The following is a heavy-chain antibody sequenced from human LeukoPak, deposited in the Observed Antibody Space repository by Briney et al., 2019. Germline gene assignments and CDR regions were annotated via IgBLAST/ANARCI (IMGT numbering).Heavy chain of an antibody. J-gene: IGHJ4*02. CDR1: GGSLGDTTYF. CDR3: TKHRGPAAAAAY. CDR2: IYYSGKA. V-gene: IGHV4-39*01. D-gene: IGHD6-13*01. Sequence: PSETLSLTCTVSGGSLGDTTYFWGWIRQPPGRGLEWIANIYYSGKAYYSPSLKSRVTISADMSRNQFFLRLGSVTAAGPAVYYCTKHRGPAAAAAYGGQGPLVPVPS.